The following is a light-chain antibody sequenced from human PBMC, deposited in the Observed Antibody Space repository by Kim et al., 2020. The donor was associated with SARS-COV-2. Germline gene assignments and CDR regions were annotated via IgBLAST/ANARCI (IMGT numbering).Light chain of an antibody. CDR2: RNN. J-gene: IGLJ3*02. V-gene: IGLV1-47*01. CDR3: AAWDDSLDGWV. Sequence: GPSVTICCAGSSTNLGSSSVYWYQQLPGTAPKLLIYRNNQRPSGVPVRFSGSKSGTSASLAISGLRSEDEADYYCAAWDDSLDGWVFGGGTKLTVL. CDR1: STNLGSSS.